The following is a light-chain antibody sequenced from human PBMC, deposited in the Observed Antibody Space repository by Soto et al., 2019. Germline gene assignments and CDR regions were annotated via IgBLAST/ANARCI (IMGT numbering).Light chain of an antibody. V-gene: IGLV4-69*01. J-gene: IGLJ2*01. Sequence: QPVLTQSPSASASLGASVKLTCTLSSGHSSYAIAWHQQQPEKGPRYLMKFKSDGSHTKGDGIPDRFSGSSSGAERYLTISSLQSEDEADYYCQTWGTGIVVFGGGTKLTVL. CDR1: SGHSSYA. CDR2: FKSDGSH. CDR3: QTWGTGIVV.